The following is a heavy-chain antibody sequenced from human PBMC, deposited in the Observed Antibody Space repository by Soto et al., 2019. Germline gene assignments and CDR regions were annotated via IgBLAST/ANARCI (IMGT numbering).Heavy chain of an antibody. CDR2: IKRDGSES. J-gene: IGHJ4*02. CDR3: ASGGTALQFDF. V-gene: IGHV3-7*01. Sequence: SCVASGFTFTTDWASWVRQAPGKGLEWVANIKRDGSESNYADSVKGRFTISRDNAKNSLYLQMNSLRAEDTGVDYCASGGTALQFDFWGQGALVTVSS. D-gene: IGHD3-16*01. CDR1: GFTFTTDW.